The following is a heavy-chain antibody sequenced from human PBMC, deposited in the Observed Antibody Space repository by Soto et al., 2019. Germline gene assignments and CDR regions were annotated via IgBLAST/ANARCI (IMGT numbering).Heavy chain of an antibody. CDR2: VSDYGSNA. J-gene: IGHJ4*02. CDR3: AGVRPGDNGYPFFDY. V-gene: IGHV3-30-3*01. D-gene: IGHD3-22*01. CDR1: GFSFSTST. Sequence: QVQLVESGGGVVQPGRSLRLSCAASGFSFSTSTMHWVRLTAGKGLEWVALVSDYGSNADYADSVQGRFTIYRENSKNTLFLQMDSLRPEETAIYYCAGVRPGDNGYPFFDYWGQGTVVTVSS.